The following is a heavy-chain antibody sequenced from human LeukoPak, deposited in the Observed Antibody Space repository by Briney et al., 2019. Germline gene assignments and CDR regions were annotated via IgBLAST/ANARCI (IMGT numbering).Heavy chain of an antibody. J-gene: IGHJ4*02. CDR2: IYHSGST. V-gene: IGHV4-38-2*02. D-gene: IGHD3-10*01. CDR3: ARDQGGD. Sequence: PSETLSLTCTVSGYSISSGYYWGWIRPPPGKGLEWIGGIYHSGSTYYNPSLKSRVTISGDTSKNQFSLKLSSVTAADTAVYYCARDQGGDWGQGTLVTVSS. CDR1: GYSISSGYY.